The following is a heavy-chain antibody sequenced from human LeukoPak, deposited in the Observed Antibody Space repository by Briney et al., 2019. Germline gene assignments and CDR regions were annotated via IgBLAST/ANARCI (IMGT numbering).Heavy chain of an antibody. J-gene: IGHJ4*02. CDR1: GGSISSSNYY. CDR3: ARTLGWASSRYPFDG. V-gene: IGHV4-39*01. D-gene: IGHD3-16*02. CDR2: MYYSGNT. Sequence: SQTLSLTCTVSGGSISSSNYYWGWIRQPPGKGLEWIGSMYYSGNTDYNPSLKSRVTISVDTSKNQFSLKVNSVTAADTAVYYCARTLGWASSRYPFDGWGQGTLVTVSS.